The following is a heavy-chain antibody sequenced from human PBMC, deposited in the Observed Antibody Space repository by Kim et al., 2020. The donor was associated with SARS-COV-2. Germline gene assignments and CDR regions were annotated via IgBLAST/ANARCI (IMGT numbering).Heavy chain of an antibody. V-gene: IGHV1-69*13. J-gene: IGHJ6*02. CDR1: GGTFSSYA. D-gene: IGHD2-21*02. CDR2: IIPIFGTA. CDR3: ARDQGVVVTATFYYYGMYV. Sequence: SVKVSCKASGGTFSSYAISWVRQAPGQGLEWMGGIIPIFGTANYAQKFQGRVTITADESTSTAYMELSSLRSEDTAVYYCARDQGVVVTATFYYYGMYVWGQGTTVTVSS.